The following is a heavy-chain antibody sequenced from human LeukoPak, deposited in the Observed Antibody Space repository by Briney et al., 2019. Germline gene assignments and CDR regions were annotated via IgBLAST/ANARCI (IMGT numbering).Heavy chain of an antibody. CDR2: IFSSENT. J-gene: IGHJ4*02. CDR1: GDSISSVIYS. D-gene: IGHD6-19*01. Sequence: SQTLSLTGTVSGDSISSVIYSWTWFRHPPGKGLDWIGRIFSSENTNYNPSLKSRLTISLDTSQNQFSLKLNSVTAADTAVYFCASRIAVGGGHIDSWGQGTLVTVST. CDR3: ASRIAVGGGHIDS. V-gene: IGHV4-61*02.